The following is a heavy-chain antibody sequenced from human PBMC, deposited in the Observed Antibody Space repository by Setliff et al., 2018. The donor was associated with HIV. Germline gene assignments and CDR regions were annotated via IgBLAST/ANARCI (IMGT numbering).Heavy chain of an antibody. CDR1: GLTFSTYA. CDR3: AKDVGKYSYASYFDY. D-gene: IGHD5-18*01. J-gene: IGHJ4*02. Sequence: GGSLRLSCAVSGLTFSTYAMHWVRQAPGKGLEWVSVIQYDGSKKYYAYSVKSRFTISRDNSKNTLYLQMNSLRAEDAAVYYCAKDVGKYSYASYFDYWGQGTLVTVSS. V-gene: IGHV3-30*02. CDR2: IQYDGSKK.